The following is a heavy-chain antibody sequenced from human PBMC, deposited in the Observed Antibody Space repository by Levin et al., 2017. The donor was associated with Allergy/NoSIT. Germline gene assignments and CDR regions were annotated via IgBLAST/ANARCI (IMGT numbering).Heavy chain of an antibody. D-gene: IGHD2-2*01. J-gene: IGHJ5*02. V-gene: IGHV3-74*01. CDR3: ARKSVVVPAAEPFDP. Sequence: GESLKISCAASGFSFSDYWMHWVRQGPGKGLEWVSRIKGDGSDTRYADSVKGRFTISRDNTKNTLYLEMNSLRTADTAVYYCARKSVVVPAAEPFDPWGQGTQVTGSS. CDR2: IKGDGSDT. CDR1: GFSFSDYW.